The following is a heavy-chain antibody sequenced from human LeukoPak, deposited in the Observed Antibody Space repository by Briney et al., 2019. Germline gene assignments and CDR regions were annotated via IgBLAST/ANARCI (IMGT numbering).Heavy chain of an antibody. CDR2: IYHSGST. CDR1: GGSISSGGYY. V-gene: IGHV4-30-2*01. Sequence: SQTLSLTCTVSGGSISSGGYYWSWIRQPPGKGLEWIGYIYHSGSTYYNPSLKSRVTISVDRSKNQFSLKLSSVTAADTAVYYCARVRSGSNDYWGQGTLVTVSS. D-gene: IGHD3-22*01. J-gene: IGHJ4*02. CDR3: ARVRSGSNDY.